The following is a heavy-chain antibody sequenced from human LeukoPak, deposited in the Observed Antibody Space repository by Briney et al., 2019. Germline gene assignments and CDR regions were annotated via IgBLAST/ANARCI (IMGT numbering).Heavy chain of an antibody. Sequence: GGSLRLSCAVSGFTFDDYAMHWVRQTPGKGLEWVSGISWNSGNIAYADFVGGRFTISRDNAKNSLSLQMNSLSDEDTAVYYCAKDAYGGATFFYYMDVWGKGTTVTVSS. CDR2: ISWNSGNI. J-gene: IGHJ6*03. CDR3: AKDAYGGATFFYYMDV. D-gene: IGHD2/OR15-2a*01. CDR1: GFTFDDYA. V-gene: IGHV3-9*01.